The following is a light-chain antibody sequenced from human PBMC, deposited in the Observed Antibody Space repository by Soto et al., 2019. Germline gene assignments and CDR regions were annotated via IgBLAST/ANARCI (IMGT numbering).Light chain of an antibody. CDR1: SSDVGGYNY. Sequence: QSVLTQPPSASGSPGQSVTISCTGTSSDVGGYNYVSWYQQHPGKAPKVIIYDVNKRPSGVPDRFSGSKSGNTASLTVSGLQAEDEADYYCTSYAGSNNLLFGGGTKVTVL. CDR3: TSYAGSNNLL. J-gene: IGLJ2*01. V-gene: IGLV2-8*01. CDR2: DVN.